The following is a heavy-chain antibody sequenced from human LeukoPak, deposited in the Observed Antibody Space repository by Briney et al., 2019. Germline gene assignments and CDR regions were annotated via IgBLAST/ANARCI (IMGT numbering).Heavy chain of an antibody. J-gene: IGHJ3*02. Sequence: GGSLRLSCAASGFTFSDYYMNWIRQAPGKGLKWVSYISSGGGTRSYADSVKGRFTISRDKAKNSLYLQMISLRAEDTDVYYCARDRGRRGITMRLDAFDIWGQGTMVTVSS. V-gene: IGHV3-11*01. D-gene: IGHD3-22*01. CDR1: GFTFSDYY. CDR3: ARDRGRRGITMRLDAFDI. CDR2: ISSGGGTR.